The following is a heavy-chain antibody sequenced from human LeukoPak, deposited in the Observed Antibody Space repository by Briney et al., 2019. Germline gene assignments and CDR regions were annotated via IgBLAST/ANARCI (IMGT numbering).Heavy chain of an antibody. CDR2: IIPIFGTA. V-gene: IGHV1-69*13. CDR3: ARVRRDAFDI. D-gene: IGHD4-17*01. CDR1: GGTFSSYA. Sequence: SVKVSCKASGGTFSSYAISWVRQAPGQGLEWMGGIIPIFGTANYAQKFQGRVTITADESTSTAYMELSSLRSEDTAVYFCARVRRDAFDIWGQGTMVTVSS. J-gene: IGHJ3*02.